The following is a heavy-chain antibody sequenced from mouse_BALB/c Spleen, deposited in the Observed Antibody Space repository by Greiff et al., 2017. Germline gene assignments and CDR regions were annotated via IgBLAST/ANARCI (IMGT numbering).Heavy chain of an antibody. CDR1: GFSLSRYS. CDR3: ARRPNWGLGWYFDV. CDR2: IWGGGST. J-gene: IGHJ1*01. D-gene: IGHD4-1*01. Sequence: VKLMESGPGLVAPSQSLSITCTVSGFSLSRYSVHWVRQPPGKGLEWLGMIWGGGSTDYNSALKSRLSISKDNSKSQVFLKMNSLQTDDTAMYYCARRPNWGLGWYFDVWGAGTTVTVSS. V-gene: IGHV2-6-4*01.